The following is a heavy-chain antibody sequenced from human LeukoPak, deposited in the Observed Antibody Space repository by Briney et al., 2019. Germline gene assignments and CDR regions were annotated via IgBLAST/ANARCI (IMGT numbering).Heavy chain of an antibody. CDR3: ARDEIPSGT. CDR2: ISGSGRNT. Sequence: GGTLRLSCAASGFIFNNYALSWVRQTPGKGLEWVSAISGSGRNTYYADSVKGRFTISRDNSRRTVDLQMNSLRVEDTGIYYCARDEIPSGTWGQGTMVIVSS. CDR1: GFIFNNYA. D-gene: IGHD6-25*01. V-gene: IGHV3-23*01. J-gene: IGHJ3*01.